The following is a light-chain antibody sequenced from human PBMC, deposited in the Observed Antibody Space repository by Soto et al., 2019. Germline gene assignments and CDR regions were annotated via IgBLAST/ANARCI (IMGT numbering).Light chain of an antibody. V-gene: IGKV1-5*01. J-gene: IGKJ1*01. Sequence: DIQMTQSPSTLSASVGDRVTITCRASQSISSWLAWYQQKSGKAPKVLIYDASRLESGVPSRFSGSGSGTEFTLTISSLQHDDFATYYCQQYNSYSWTFGQGTKVDIK. CDR1: QSISSW. CDR3: QQYNSYSWT. CDR2: DAS.